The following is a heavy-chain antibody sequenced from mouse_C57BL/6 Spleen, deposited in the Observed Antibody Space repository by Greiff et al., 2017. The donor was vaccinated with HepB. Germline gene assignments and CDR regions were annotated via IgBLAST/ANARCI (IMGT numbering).Heavy chain of an antibody. V-gene: IGHV1-55*01. CDR3: ARAAIESSDYGAWFAY. J-gene: IGHJ3*01. CDR1: GYTFTSYW. CDR2: IYPVSGST. Sequence: VQLQQPGAELVKPGASVKMSCKASGYTFTSYWITWVKQRPGQGLEWIGDIYPVSGSTNYNEKFKSKATLTVDTSSSTAYMQLSSLTSEDSAVFWCARAAIESSDYGAWFAYWVQGTLVTVSA. D-gene: IGHD1-1*01.